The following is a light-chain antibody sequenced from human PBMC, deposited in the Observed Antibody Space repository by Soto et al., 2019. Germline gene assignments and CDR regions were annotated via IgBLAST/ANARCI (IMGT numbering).Light chain of an antibody. CDR1: SSDVGGYNY. Sequence: QSALTQPASVSGSPGQSITISCTGTSSDVGGYNYVSWYQQHPGKAPKLMIYEVINRPSGVSNRFSGSKSGNTASLTISGLQAEDEADYYCSSYKSSSTWVFGGGTKLTVL. CDR3: SSYKSSSTWV. J-gene: IGLJ3*02. V-gene: IGLV2-14*01. CDR2: EVI.